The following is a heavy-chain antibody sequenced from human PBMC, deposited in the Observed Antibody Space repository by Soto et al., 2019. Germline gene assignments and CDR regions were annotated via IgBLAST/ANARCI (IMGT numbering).Heavy chain of an antibody. D-gene: IGHD4-17*01. J-gene: IGHJ2*01. Sequence: GGSLRLSCAASGFTFSSYAMSWVRQAPGKGLEWVSAISGSGGSTYYADSVKGRFTISRDNSKNTLYLQMNSLRAEDTAVYYCANLGGYGDNHYWYFDLWGRGTLVTVSS. CDR2: ISGSGGST. V-gene: IGHV3-23*01. CDR3: ANLGGYGDNHYWYFDL. CDR1: GFTFSSYA.